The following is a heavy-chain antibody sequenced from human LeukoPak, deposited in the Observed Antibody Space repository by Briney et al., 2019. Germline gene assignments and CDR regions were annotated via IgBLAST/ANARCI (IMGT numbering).Heavy chain of an antibody. D-gene: IGHD3-22*01. CDR2: ISGSGGST. CDR1: GFTFSSYA. CDR3: AKTPFTMIVVYYFDY. Sequence: GGSLRPSCAASGFTFSSYAMSWVRQAPGKGLEWVSAISGSGGSTYYAGSVKGRFTISRDNSKNTLYLQMNSLRAEDTAVYYCAKTPFTMIVVYYFDYWGQGTLVTVSS. V-gene: IGHV3-23*01. J-gene: IGHJ4*02.